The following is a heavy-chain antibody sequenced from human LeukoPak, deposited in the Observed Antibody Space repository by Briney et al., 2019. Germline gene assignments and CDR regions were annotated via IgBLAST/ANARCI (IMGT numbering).Heavy chain of an antibody. Sequence: GESLKISCKAPGYIFTNYWIGWVRQMPGKGLEWMGIIYPRDSDTRYSPSFQGQVTVSADKSISTAYLQWNTLEASDTAMYYCARRQYSGYDFDFWGQGTLVTVSS. CDR2: IYPRDSDT. J-gene: IGHJ4*02. V-gene: IGHV5-51*01. D-gene: IGHD5-12*01. CDR3: ARRQYSGYDFDF. CDR1: GYIFTNYW.